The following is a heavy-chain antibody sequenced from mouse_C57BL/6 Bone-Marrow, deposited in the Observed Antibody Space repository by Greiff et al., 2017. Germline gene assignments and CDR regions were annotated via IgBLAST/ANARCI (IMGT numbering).Heavy chain of an antibody. Sequence: VKLMESGAELVKPGASVKMSCKASGYTFTTYPIEWMKQNRGKSLEWIGNFHPYNDDTKYNEKFKGKATLTVEKSSNTVYLELSRLTSDDSAVXYCARSSTFFYYFDYWGQGTTLTVSS. V-gene: IGHV1-47*01. J-gene: IGHJ2*01. CDR1: GYTFTTYP. CDR2: FHPYNDDT. CDR3: ARSSTFFYYFDY. D-gene: IGHD5-1*01.